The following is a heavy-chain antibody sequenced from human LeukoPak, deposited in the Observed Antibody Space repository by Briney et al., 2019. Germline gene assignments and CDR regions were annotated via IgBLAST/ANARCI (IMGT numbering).Heavy chain of an antibody. CDR2: INSDGSST. J-gene: IGHJ4*02. Sequence: PGGSLRLSCAASGFTFSSYWMHWVRQAPGKGLVWVSRINSDGSSTGYADSVKGRFTISRDNAKNTLYLQMNSLRAEDTAVYYCARGPTTYYDFWSGYYAYWGQGTLVTVSS. V-gene: IGHV3-74*01. CDR1: GFTFSSYW. CDR3: ARGPTTYYDFWSGYYAY. D-gene: IGHD3-3*01.